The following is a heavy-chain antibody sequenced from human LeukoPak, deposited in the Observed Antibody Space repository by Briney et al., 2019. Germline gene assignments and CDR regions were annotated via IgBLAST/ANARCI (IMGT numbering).Heavy chain of an antibody. CDR1: GFTFSSYW. J-gene: IGHJ4*02. Sequence: GGSLSLSCAASGFTFSSYWMSWVRQAPGKGLEWVANIKQDGSEKYYVDSVKGRFTISRDNAKNSLYLQMNSLRAEDTAVYYCARATYYYDSSGYCSFDYWGQGTLVTVSS. V-gene: IGHV3-7*03. CDR3: ARATYYYDSSGYCSFDY. D-gene: IGHD3-22*01. CDR2: IKQDGSEK.